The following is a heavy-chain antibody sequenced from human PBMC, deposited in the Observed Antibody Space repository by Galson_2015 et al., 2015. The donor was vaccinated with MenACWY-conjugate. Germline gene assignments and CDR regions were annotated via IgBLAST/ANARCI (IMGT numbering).Heavy chain of an antibody. CDR1: GGSISSYY. Sequence: ETLSLTCTVSGGSISSYYWSWIRQPPGKGLEWIGYIYYSGSTNYNPSLKSRVTISVDTSKNQFTLKLSSVTAADTAVYYCARVPPYGDYPSDYYYYMDVWGKGTTVTVSS. V-gene: IGHV4-59*01. CDR2: IYYSGST. D-gene: IGHD4-17*01. J-gene: IGHJ6*03. CDR3: ARVPPYGDYPSDYYYYMDV.